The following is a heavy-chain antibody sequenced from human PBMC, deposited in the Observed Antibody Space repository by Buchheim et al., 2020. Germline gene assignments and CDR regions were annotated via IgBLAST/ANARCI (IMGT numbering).Heavy chain of an antibody. CDR3: TTDPSFHLMIVVPLKDPDFDY. CDR2: IKQDGSEK. J-gene: IGHJ4*02. Sequence: EVQLVESGGGLVQPGGSLRLSCAASGFTFSSYWMSWVRQAPGKGLEWVANIKQDGSEKYYVDSVKGRFTISRDNAKNSLYLQMNSLRAEDTAVYYCTTDPSFHLMIVVPLKDPDFDYWGQGTL. D-gene: IGHD3-22*01. V-gene: IGHV3-7*01. CDR1: GFTFSSYW.